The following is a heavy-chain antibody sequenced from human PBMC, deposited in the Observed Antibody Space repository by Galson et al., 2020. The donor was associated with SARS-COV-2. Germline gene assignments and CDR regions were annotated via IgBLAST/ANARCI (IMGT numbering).Heavy chain of an antibody. CDR1: GYTLTELS. V-gene: IGHV1-24*01. CDR2: FDPEDGET. D-gene: IGHD3-22*01. CDR3: ATAIWAITMIVPSYFDY. J-gene: IGHJ4*02. Sequence: ASVKVSCKVSGYTLTELSMHWVRQAPGKGLECMGGFDPEDGETIYAQKFQGRVTMTEDTSTDTAYMELSSLRSEDTAVYYCATAIWAITMIVPSYFDYWGQGTLVTVSS.